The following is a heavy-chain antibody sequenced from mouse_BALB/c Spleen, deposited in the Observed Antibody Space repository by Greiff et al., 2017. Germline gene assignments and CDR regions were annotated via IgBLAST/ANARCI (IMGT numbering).Heavy chain of an antibody. V-gene: IGHV1-87*01. D-gene: IGHD2-4*01. CDR3: ARSDYDRAMDY. Sequence: QVHVKQSGAELARPGASVKLSCKASGYTFTSYWMQWVKQRPGQGLEWIGAIYPGDGDTRYTQKFKGKATLTADKSSSTAYMQLSSLASEDSAVYYCARSDYDRAMDYWGQGTSVTVSS. CDR2: IYPGDGDT. CDR1: GYTFTSYW. J-gene: IGHJ4*01.